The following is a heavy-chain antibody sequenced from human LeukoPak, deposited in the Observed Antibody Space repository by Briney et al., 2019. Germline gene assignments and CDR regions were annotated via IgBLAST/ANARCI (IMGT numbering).Heavy chain of an antibody. CDR3: ARHAGDGYNPFDY. CDR1: GGSISSGGYY. CDR2: IYYSGST. J-gene: IGHJ4*02. D-gene: IGHD5-24*01. V-gene: IGHV4-31*03. Sequence: SQTLSLTCTVSGGSISSGGYYWSWIRQHPGKGLEWIGYIYYSGSTYYNPSLKSRVTISVDTSKNQFSLKLSSVTAADTAVYYCARHAGDGYNPFDYWGQGTLVTVSS.